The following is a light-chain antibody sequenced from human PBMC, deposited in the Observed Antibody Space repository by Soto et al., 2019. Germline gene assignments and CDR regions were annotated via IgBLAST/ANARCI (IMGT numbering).Light chain of an antibody. CDR1: QSVGNN. CDR3: QQHAHWPLT. J-gene: IGKJ4*01. CDR2: EAS. Sequence: EIVLTQSPSSLSLSLGARPTIPCMASQSVGNNLAWYQQKPGQAPGLLIYEASTRATGIPARFSGSGSGTDFTLTISSLEPEDFAVYYCQQHAHWPLTFGGGTKVDIK. V-gene: IGKV3-11*01.